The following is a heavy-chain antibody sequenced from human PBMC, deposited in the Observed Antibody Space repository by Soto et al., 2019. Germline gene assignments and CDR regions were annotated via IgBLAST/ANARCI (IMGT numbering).Heavy chain of an antibody. V-gene: IGHV3-23*01. CDR3: AKGPFYYYDKSGSYLTH. CDR2: MSGSDGST. Sequence: GGSLRLSCAASGFTFSSYAMTWVRQAPGKGLEWVSGMSGSDGSTYYADSVKGRFSISRDNSKNTLDLQMNSLRAEDTALYYCAKGPFYYYDKSGSYLTHWGQGTLVTVSS. CDR1: GFTFSSYA. J-gene: IGHJ4*02. D-gene: IGHD3-22*01.